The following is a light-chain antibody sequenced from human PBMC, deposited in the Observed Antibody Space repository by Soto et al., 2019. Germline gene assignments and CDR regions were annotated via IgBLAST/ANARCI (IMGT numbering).Light chain of an antibody. V-gene: IGKV3-11*01. J-gene: IGKJ4*01. Sequence: EIVLTQSPATLSLSPGERAALSCRASQGFGRSLAGYQQNPGQAPRPLIYDASNRATGIPARFSGSGSGTDFTLAINTLEPEEFAVYYCQQRGGWPLTFGGGTKAEIK. CDR3: QQRGGWPLT. CDR2: DAS. CDR1: QGFGRS.